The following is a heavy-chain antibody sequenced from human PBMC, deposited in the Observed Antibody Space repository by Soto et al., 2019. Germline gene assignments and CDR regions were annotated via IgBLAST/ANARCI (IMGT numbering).Heavy chain of an antibody. J-gene: IGHJ4*02. CDR2: INHSGST. CDR3: ARTYSSSWSPFEY. Sequence: QVQLQQWGAGLLKPSETLSLTCAVYGGSFSGYYWSWIRQPPGKGLEWIGEINHSGSTNYNPSLKSRVTISVDTSKMQFSLKLSSVTAADTAVYYCARTYSSSWSPFEYWGQGSLVTVSS. D-gene: IGHD6-13*01. CDR1: GGSFSGYY. V-gene: IGHV4-34*01.